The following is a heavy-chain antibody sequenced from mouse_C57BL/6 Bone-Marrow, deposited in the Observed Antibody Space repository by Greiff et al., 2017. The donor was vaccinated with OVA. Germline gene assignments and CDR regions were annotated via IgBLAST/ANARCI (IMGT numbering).Heavy chain of an antibody. D-gene: IGHD3-2*02. CDR1: GYTFTSYW. J-gene: IGHJ3*01. V-gene: IGHV1-55*01. CDR3: ERSPDSSGYWFAY. Sequence: QVQLQQPGAELVKPGASVKMSCKASGYTFTSYWITWVKQRPGQGLEWIGDIYPGSGSTNYNEKFKSKATLTVDTSSSTAYMQLSSLTSEDSAVYYCERSPDSSGYWFAYWGQGTLVTVSA. CDR2: IYPGSGST.